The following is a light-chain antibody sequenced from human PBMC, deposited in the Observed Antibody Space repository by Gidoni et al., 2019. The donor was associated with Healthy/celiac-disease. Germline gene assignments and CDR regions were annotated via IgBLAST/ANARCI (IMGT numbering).Light chain of an antibody. CDR2: YAY. J-gene: IGKJ4*01. V-gene: IGKV1-33*01. Sequence: DIQMTQSPSSLSASVGDRVTIPRLASQDISNYLKWYQQKPGKAPKHLIFYAYYLETGVPSRFSGSGSWTDFTFTISSLQPDDIATYYCQQYDNLPLTFGGGTKVEIK. CDR3: QQYDNLPLT. CDR1: QDISNY.